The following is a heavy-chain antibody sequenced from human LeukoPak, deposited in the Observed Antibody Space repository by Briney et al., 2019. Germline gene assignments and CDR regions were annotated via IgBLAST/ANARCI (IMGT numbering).Heavy chain of an antibody. Sequence: ASVKVSCKASGYTFTGYYMHWVRQAPGQGLEWMGWINPNSGGTNYAQKLQGRVTMTTDTSTSTAYMELRSLRSDDTAVYYCARAPQKLLWFGELSYYYMDVWGKGTTVTISS. D-gene: IGHD3-10*01. J-gene: IGHJ6*03. CDR2: INPNSGGT. V-gene: IGHV1-2*02. CDR3: ARAPQKLLWFGELSYYYMDV. CDR1: GYTFTGYY.